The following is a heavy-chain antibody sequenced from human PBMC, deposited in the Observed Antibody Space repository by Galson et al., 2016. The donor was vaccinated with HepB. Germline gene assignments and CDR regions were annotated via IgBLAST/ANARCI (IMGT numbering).Heavy chain of an antibody. V-gene: IGHV4-59*01. Sequence: SETLSLTCTVSGGSMSSFYWSWIRQPPGKGLEWIAYIYYSGGATYNPSLKSRVTISVNTSKNQFSLKVRSGTTADTAVYYCARKPPGANWFDSWGQGTLVTVSS. D-gene: IGHD1-14*01. CDR1: GGSMSSFY. CDR3: ARKPPGANWFDS. CDR2: IYYSGGA. J-gene: IGHJ5*01.